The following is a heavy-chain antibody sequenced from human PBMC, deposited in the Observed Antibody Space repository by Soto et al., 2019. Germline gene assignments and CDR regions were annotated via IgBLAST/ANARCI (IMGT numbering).Heavy chain of an antibody. Sequence: GGSLRLSCVASGFTFSNYYMGWVRQAPGKGLEWVANINQDGGGRYYVDSVKGRFTISRDNAKNSLYLQMNSLRVEDTAVYYCSAARGLDYWGQGTLVTVSS. V-gene: IGHV3-7*01. J-gene: IGHJ4*02. CDR1: GFTFSNYY. D-gene: IGHD2-15*01. CDR3: SAARGLDY. CDR2: INQDGGGR.